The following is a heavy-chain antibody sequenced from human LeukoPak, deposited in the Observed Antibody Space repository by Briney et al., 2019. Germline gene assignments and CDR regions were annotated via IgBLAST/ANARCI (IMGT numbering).Heavy chain of an antibody. J-gene: IGHJ4*02. CDR2: ISWDGGST. V-gene: IGHV3-43*01. CDR1: GFTFDDYT. Sequence: GGSLRLPCAASGFTFDDYTMHWVRQAPGKGLEWVSLISWDGGSTYYADSVKGRFTISRDNAKNTLYLQMNSLRDEDTAVYYCARDWYHAIDYWGQGTLVTVSS. CDR3: ARDWYHAIDY. D-gene: IGHD2-2*01.